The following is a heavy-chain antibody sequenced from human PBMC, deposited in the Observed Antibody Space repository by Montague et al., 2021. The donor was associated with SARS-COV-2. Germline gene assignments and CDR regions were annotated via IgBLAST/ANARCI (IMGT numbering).Heavy chain of an antibody. V-gene: IGHV3-30*04. CDR2: VTFDGRSQ. CDR3: ARDGRDCGVTNCQTYYYHYMDV. D-gene: IGHD2-21*01. Sequence: SLSLSCAASGFIFNNYAMPWVRQAPGKGPQWLAAVTFDGRSQYYSSAVEGRFTISRHNSRNMLFLEMSSLRGEDTAVYYCARDGRDCGVTNCQTYYYHYMDVWGQGNTVTVSS. CDR1: GFIFNNYA. J-gene: IGHJ6*03.